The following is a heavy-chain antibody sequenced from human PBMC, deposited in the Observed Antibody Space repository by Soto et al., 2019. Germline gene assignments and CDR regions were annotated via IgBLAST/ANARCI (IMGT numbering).Heavy chain of an antibody. CDR3: AQERGEGYGMDA. CDR1: GFTFNNYA. V-gene: IGHV3-23*01. Sequence: EVQLLESGGGLVQPGGSLRLSCAASGFTFNNYAMSWVRQAPGKGLEWVSTISSSGGSTYYADSVKGRFTISRDNSKNTLYLHMNSLRAADTALYYCAQERGEGYGMDAWGQGTTVTVSS. D-gene: IGHD3-16*01. CDR2: ISSSGGST. J-gene: IGHJ6*02.